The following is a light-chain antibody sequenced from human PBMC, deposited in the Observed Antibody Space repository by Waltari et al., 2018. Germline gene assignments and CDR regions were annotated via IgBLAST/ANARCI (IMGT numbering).Light chain of an antibody. J-gene: IGKJ4*01. CDR2: KAS. V-gene: IGKV1-5*03. CDR1: QSISSW. Sequence: DIQMTQSPSTLSASVGDRVTITCRASQSISSWLAWYQQKPGKAPKLLFYKASSLESGVPSRFSGSGSGTEFNLTISSLQPDDFATYYCQQYNSYPLTFGGGTKVEIK. CDR3: QQYNSYPLT.